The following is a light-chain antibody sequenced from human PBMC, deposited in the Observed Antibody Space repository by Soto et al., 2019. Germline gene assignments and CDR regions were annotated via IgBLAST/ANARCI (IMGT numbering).Light chain of an antibody. Sequence: QSVLTQPASVSGSPGQSITISCSGTSNDVGSYNLVSWYQQHPGKAPKLMISEGNKRPSGISNRFSGSKSGNTASLTISGLQAEDEADYYCCSYAGSPYVFGTGTKLTVL. CDR3: CSYAGSPYV. J-gene: IGLJ1*01. CDR1: SNDVGSYNL. CDR2: EGN. V-gene: IGLV2-23*01.